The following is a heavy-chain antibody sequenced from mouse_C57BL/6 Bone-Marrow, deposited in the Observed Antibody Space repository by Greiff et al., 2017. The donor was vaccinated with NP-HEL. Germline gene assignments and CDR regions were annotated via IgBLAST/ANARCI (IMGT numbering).Heavy chain of an antibody. CDR3: TTVGYGNYGLYYFDY. CDR2: IDPEDGDT. J-gene: IGHJ2*01. Sequence: EVKLVESGAELVRPGASVKLSCTASGFNIKDYYMHWVKQRPEQGLEWVGRIDPEDGDTEYAPKFQGKATMTADTSSNTAYLQLSSLTSEDTAVYYCTTVGYGNYGLYYFDYWGQGTTLTVSS. CDR1: GFNIKDYY. V-gene: IGHV14-1*01. D-gene: IGHD2-10*02.